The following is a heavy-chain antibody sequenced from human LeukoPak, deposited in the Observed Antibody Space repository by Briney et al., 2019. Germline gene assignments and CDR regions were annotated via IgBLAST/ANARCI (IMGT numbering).Heavy chain of an antibody. J-gene: IGHJ4*02. Sequence: GGSLRLSCATSGFTVSSNYMNWVRQAPGKGLEWVSIIYSGGNTFYADSVKGRFTISRDNSKSTIYLQMNSLRAEDTAVYYCARAGGGYYFDYWGQGTLVTVSS. V-gene: IGHV3-53*01. D-gene: IGHD1-26*01. CDR3: ARAGGGYYFDY. CDR2: IYSGGNT. CDR1: GFTVSSNY.